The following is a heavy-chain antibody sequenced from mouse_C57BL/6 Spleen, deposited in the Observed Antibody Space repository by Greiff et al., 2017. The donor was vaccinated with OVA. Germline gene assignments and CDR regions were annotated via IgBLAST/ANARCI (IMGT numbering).Heavy chain of an antibody. Sequence: EVQLQQSGTVLARPGASVKMSCKTSGYTFTSYWMHWVKQKPGQGLEWIGAIYPGNSDTSYNQKFKGKAKLTAVTSASTAYMELSSLTNEDSAVYYCTRWGTTVVSWYFDVWGTGTTVTVSS. J-gene: IGHJ1*03. CDR2: IYPGNSDT. V-gene: IGHV1-5*01. CDR3: TRWGTTVVSWYFDV. D-gene: IGHD1-1*01. CDR1: GYTFTSYW.